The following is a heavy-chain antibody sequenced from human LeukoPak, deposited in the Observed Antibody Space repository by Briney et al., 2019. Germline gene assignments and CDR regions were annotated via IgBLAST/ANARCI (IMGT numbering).Heavy chain of an antibody. D-gene: IGHD4-17*01. J-gene: IGHJ6*02. Sequence: GASVKVSCKASGYTFTGYYMHWVRQAPGQGLEWMGWINPNSGGTNYAQKFQGRVTMTRDTSISTAYMELSRLRSDDTAVYYCARGRLRNYYYYGMDVWGQGTTVTISS. V-gene: IGHV1-2*02. CDR2: INPNSGGT. CDR3: ARGRLRNYYYYGMDV. CDR1: GYTFTGYY.